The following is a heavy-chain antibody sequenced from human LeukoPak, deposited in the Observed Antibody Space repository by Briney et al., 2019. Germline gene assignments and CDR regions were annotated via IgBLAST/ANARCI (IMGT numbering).Heavy chain of an antibody. CDR3: ARDQGYDSSGYYVGYYFDY. CDR2: IYTSGST. D-gene: IGHD3-22*01. J-gene: IGHJ4*02. Sequence: SETLSLTCTVSGGSISSYYWSWIRRPAGKGLEWIGRIYTSGSTNYNPSLKSRVTMSVDTSKNQFSLKLSSVTAADTAVYYCARDQGYDSSGYYVGYYFDYWGQGTRVTVSS. V-gene: IGHV4-4*07. CDR1: GGSISSYY.